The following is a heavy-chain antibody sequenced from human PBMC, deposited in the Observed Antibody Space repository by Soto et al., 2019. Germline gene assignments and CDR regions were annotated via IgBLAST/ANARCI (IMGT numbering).Heavy chain of an antibody. D-gene: IGHD2-2*01. Sequence: SSVKVSCKASVRTFSSYAISWVRQAPGQGHEWMGGIIPIFDTANYAQKFQGRVTITADESTSTAYMELSSLRSEDTAVYYCARHDCISTSCYYYYYYSMDVWGQGTTVTVSS. J-gene: IGHJ6*02. V-gene: IGHV1-69*01. CDR1: VRTFSSYA. CDR3: ARHDCISTSCYYYYYYSMDV. CDR2: IIPIFDTA.